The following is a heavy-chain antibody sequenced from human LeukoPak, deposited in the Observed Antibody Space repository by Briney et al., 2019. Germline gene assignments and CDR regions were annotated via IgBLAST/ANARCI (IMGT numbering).Heavy chain of an antibody. CDR3: AKEEVTPSRYFQH. CDR2: ISGSGGST. V-gene: IGHV3-23*01. J-gene: IGHJ1*01. Sequence: EGSLRLSCAASGFTFSSYAMSWVRQASGKGLEWVSGISGSGGSTYYADSVKGRFTISRDNSKNTLYLQMNSLRAEDTAVYYCAKEEVTPSRYFQHWGQGTLVTVSS. CDR1: GFTFSSYA. D-gene: IGHD4-11*01.